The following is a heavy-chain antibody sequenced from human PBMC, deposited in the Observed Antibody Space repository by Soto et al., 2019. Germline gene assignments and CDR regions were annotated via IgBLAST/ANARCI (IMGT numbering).Heavy chain of an antibody. J-gene: IGHJ6*02. CDR1: GDSISSYY. D-gene: IGHD2-2*01. V-gene: IGHV4-59*08. CDR3: ARHEGWTSSRCPQFFYGMDV. Sequence: QVQLQESGPGLVKPSEPLSLTCTVSGDSISSYYWSWIRQPPGKGLEWVGYIFHSGSTKYNPSLKSRVTISVDTSKNQYSLKLSSVTAADTAVYYCARHEGWTSSRCPQFFYGMDVWGQGTTVTVSS. CDR2: IFHSGST.